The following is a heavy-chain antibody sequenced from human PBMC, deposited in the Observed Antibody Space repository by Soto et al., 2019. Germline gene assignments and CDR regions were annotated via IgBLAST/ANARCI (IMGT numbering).Heavy chain of an antibody. Sequence: PVGSLRLSCAASGFTFSSYAMHWVRQAPGKGLEWVAVISYDGSNKYYADSVKGRFTISRDNSKNTLYLQMNSLRAEDTAVYYCARTEFYYDSSGFDYWGQGTLVTVSS. CDR3: ARTEFYYDSSGFDY. D-gene: IGHD3-22*01. V-gene: IGHV3-30-3*01. CDR2: ISYDGSNK. CDR1: GFTFSSYA. J-gene: IGHJ4*02.